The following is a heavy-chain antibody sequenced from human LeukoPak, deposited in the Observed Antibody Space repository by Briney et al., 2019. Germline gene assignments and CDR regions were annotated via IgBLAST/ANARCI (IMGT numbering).Heavy chain of an antibody. CDR3: ARMRGRSGATIGY. D-gene: IGHD1-26*01. V-gene: IGHV5-51*01. Sequence: GESLKISCKGSGYSFTSYWIGWVRQMPGKGMEWMGIIYTGDSDTRYSPSFQGQVTISADKSISTAYLQWSSLKASDTAMYYCARMRGRSGATIGYWGQGTLVTVSS. J-gene: IGHJ4*02. CDR1: GYSFTSYW. CDR2: IYTGDSDT.